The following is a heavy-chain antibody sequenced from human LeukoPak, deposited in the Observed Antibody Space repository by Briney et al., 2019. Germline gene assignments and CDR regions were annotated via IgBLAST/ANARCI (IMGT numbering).Heavy chain of an antibody. J-gene: IGHJ4*02. CDR2: IKQDGSEK. Sequence: GGSLRLSCAASGFTFSSYWMSWVRQAPGKGLEWVANIKQDGSEKYYVDSVKGRFTISRDNAKNSLYLQMNSLRAEDTAVYYCARAMKYSSSWYDFDYWGQGTLVTVSS. V-gene: IGHV3-7*01. CDR3: ARAMKYSSSWYDFDY. D-gene: IGHD6-13*01. CDR1: GFTFSSYW.